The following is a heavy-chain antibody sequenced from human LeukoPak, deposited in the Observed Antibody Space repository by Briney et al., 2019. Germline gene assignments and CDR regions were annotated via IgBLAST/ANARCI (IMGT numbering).Heavy chain of an antibody. Sequence: SETLSLTCAVYGGSFSGYYWSWIRQPPGKGLEWIGEINHSGSTNYNPSLKSRVTISVDTSKNQFSLKLSSVTAADTAVYYCARAGGYYDSSGYYYYDYWGQGTLVTVSS. D-gene: IGHD3-22*01. CDR3: ARAGGYYDSSGYYYYDY. V-gene: IGHV4-34*01. CDR1: GGSFSGYY. CDR2: INHSGST. J-gene: IGHJ4*02.